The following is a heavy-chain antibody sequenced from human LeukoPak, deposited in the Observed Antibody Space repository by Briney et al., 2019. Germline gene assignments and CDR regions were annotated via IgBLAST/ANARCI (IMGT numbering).Heavy chain of an antibody. V-gene: IGHV1-18*01. CDR1: GGTFSSYA. Sequence: ASVKVSCKASGGTFSSYAISWVRQAPGQGLEWMGWISAYNGNTNYAQKLQGRVTMTTDTSTSTAYMELRSLRSDDTAVYYCARDSGDIVVVPAAIGVGYYYYYGMDVWGQGTTVTVSS. J-gene: IGHJ6*02. D-gene: IGHD2-2*01. CDR3: ARDSGDIVVVPAAIGVGYYYYYGMDV. CDR2: ISAYNGNT.